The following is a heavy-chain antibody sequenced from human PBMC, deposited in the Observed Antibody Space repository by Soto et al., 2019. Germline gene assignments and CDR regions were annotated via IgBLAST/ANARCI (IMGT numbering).Heavy chain of an antibody. CDR1: GGSINSSSYF. D-gene: IGHD6-19*01. J-gene: IGHJ5*02. Sequence: SETLSLTCSFSGGSINSSSYFWGWVRQPPGKGLEWIGSIYYSGSTYYNPSLRSRVTISVDTSKNQFSLKLSSVTAADTAVFYCARHYSSGSRNWFDPWGQGTRVTVSS. V-gene: IGHV4-39*01. CDR2: IYYSGST. CDR3: ARHYSSGSRNWFDP.